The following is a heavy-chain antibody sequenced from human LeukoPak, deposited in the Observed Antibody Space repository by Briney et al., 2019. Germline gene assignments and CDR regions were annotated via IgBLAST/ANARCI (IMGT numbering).Heavy chain of an antibody. CDR2: ISSSSSYI. D-gene: IGHD5-12*01. J-gene: IGHJ4*02. V-gene: IGHV3-21*04. Sequence: GGSLRLSCAASGFTFSSYSMNWVRQAPGKGLEWVSSISSSSSYIYYADSVKGRFTISRDNAKNSLYLQMNSLKTEDTAVYYCTRHKPNNGYGNFDYWGQGTLVTVSS. CDR3: TRHKPNNGYGNFDY. CDR1: GFTFSSYS.